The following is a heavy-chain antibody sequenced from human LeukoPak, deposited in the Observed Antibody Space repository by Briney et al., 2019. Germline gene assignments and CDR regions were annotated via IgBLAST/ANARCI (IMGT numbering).Heavy chain of an antibody. CDR1: GFIFSSNY. CDR3: ARAPDGYEAFDI. Sequence: GGSLRLSCAVSGFIFSSNYMTWVRQAPGKGVEWVSVIYRGGRTYYSDSVKGRFTTSKDNSKNTLYLQMNSLGAEDTAVYYCARAPDGYEAFDIWGQGTMVTVSS. CDR2: IYRGGRT. V-gene: IGHV3-66*01. J-gene: IGHJ3*02. D-gene: IGHD3-22*01.